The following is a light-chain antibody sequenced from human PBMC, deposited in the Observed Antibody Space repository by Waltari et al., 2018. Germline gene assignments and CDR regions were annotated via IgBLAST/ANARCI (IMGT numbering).Light chain of an antibody. V-gene: IGLV2-23*02. CDR1: SSDVGNYNL. J-gene: IGLJ2*01. CDR3: CSYAGSRIVV. Sequence: QSALTQPASVSGSPGQSITISCTGTSSDVGNYNLVSWYQHHPVKVPKLMIYEVTKRPSGISNRFSGSKSGNTASLTISGLQAEDEGDYYCCSYAGSRIVVFGGGTKMTVL. CDR2: EVT.